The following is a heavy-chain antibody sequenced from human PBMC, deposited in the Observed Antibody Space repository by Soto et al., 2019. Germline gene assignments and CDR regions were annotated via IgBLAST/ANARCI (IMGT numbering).Heavy chain of an antibody. D-gene: IGHD3-16*02. V-gene: IGHV4-39*01. J-gene: IGHJ5*02. CDR1: GGSISSSSYY. CDR3: ARSHYSYDYVWGSYRYSSWFDP. Sequence: SETLSLTCTVSGGSISSSSYYWGWIRQPPGKGLEWIGSIYYSGSTYYNPSLKSRVTISVDTSKNQFSLKLSSVTAADTAVYYCARSHYSYDYVWGSYRYSSWFDPWGQGTLVTVSS. CDR2: IYYSGST.